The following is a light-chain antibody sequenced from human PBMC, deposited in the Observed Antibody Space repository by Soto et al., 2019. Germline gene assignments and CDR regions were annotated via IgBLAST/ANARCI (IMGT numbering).Light chain of an antibody. CDR1: QSISNT. Sequence: EIVMTQSPATLSVSPGDRATLSCRASQSISNTLAWYQQKPGQAPRLLIYGASTRAPGIPARFSGSGSRTEFTLPISSVESEDFGVYSCQHYNDLPLTFGGGTKVEIK. J-gene: IGKJ4*01. V-gene: IGKV3-15*01. CDR2: GAS. CDR3: QHYNDLPLT.